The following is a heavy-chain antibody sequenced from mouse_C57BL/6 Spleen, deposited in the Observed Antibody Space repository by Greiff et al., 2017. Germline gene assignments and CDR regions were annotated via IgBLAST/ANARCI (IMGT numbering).Heavy chain of an antibody. J-gene: IGHJ2*01. D-gene: IGHD1-1*01. CDR1: GYTFTSYT. CDR2: INPSSGYT. Sequence: QVQLQPSGAELARPGASVKMSCKASGYTFTSYTMHWVKQRPGQGLEWIGYINPSSGYTKYNQKFKDKATLTADKSSSTAYMQLSSLTSEDSAVYYCARIPHYYGSSDYWGQGTTLTVSS. CDR3: ARIPHYYGSSDY. V-gene: IGHV1-4*01.